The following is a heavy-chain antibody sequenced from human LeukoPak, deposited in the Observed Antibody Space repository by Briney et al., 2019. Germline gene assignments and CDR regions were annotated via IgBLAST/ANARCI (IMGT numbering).Heavy chain of an antibody. V-gene: IGHV3-23*01. CDR1: GFTFSSYG. J-gene: IGHJ4*02. Sequence: PGRSLRLSCAASGFTFSSYGMSWVRQAPGKGLEWVSAISGSGGSTYYADSVKGRFTISRDNSKNTLYLQMNSLRAEDTAVYYCAKDRERPDRDSGSHETLDYWGQGTLVTVSS. D-gene: IGHD3-22*01. CDR3: AKDRERPDRDSGSHETLDY. CDR2: ISGSGGST.